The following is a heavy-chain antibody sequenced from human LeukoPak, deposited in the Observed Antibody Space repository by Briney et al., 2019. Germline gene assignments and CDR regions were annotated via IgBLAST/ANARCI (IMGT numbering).Heavy chain of an antibody. CDR3: ARGAAVAGDAFDI. J-gene: IGHJ3*02. CDR2: ISSSSSTI. D-gene: IGHD6-19*01. Sequence: GGSLRLSCAASGFTFSSYSMNWVRQAPGKGLEWVSYISSSSSTIYYADSVKGRFTISRDNAKNSLYLQMNSLRAEDTAVYYCARGAAVAGDAFDIWGQGTVVTISS. CDR1: GFTFSSYS. V-gene: IGHV3-48*01.